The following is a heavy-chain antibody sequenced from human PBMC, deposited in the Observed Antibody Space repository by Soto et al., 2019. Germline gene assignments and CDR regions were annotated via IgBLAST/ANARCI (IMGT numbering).Heavy chain of an antibody. D-gene: IGHD3-3*01. CDR2: ISAYNGNT. V-gene: IGHV1-18*01. CDR3: AREIPNYDFWSGYYFTHYGMDV. CDR1: GYTFTSYG. J-gene: IGHJ6*02. Sequence: QVQLVQSGAEVKKPGASVKVSCMASGYTFTSYGISWVRQAPGQGLEWMGWISAYNGNTNYAQKLQGRVTMTTDTSTSTAYMELRSLRSDDTAVYYCAREIPNYDFWSGYYFTHYGMDVWGQGTTVTVSS.